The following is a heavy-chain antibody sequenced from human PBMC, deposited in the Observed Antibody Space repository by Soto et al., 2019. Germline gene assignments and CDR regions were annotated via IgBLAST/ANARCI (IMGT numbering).Heavy chain of an antibody. V-gene: IGHV4-4*02. J-gene: IGHJ3*02. Sequence: SETLSLTCAVSGVSLSNPNWWAWVRQAPGKGLEWIGEIDHSGSTNYNPSLNSRVTISLDRSKNQFSLKLSSVAAADTAVYYCARGIFYAFDIWDQGTMVTVSS. CDR3: ARGIFYAFDI. CDR2: IDHSGST. D-gene: IGHD3-9*01. CDR1: GVSLSNPNW.